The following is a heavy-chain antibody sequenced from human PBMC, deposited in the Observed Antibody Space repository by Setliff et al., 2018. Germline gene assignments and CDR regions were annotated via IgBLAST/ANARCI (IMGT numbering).Heavy chain of an antibody. CDR1: GFTFSGYY. CDR3: ARGGSGGNSLLGY. Sequence: GGSLRLSCAASGFTFSGYYMQWVRQAPGKGLEWVSYISSSSSTIYYADSVKGRFTISRDNAKNSLYLQMNSLRAEDTAVYYCARGGSGGNSLLGYWGQGTLVTVSS. CDR2: ISSSSSTI. D-gene: IGHD2-21*02. V-gene: IGHV3-48*01. J-gene: IGHJ4*02.